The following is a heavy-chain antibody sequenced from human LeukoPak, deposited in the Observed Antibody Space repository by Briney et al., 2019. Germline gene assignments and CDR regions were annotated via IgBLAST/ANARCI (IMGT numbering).Heavy chain of an antibody. V-gene: IGHV3-74*01. J-gene: IGHJ3*01. CDR2: ISNDGSAT. CDR1: GFTLSTYL. CDR3: ARGGLDHAFDL. D-gene: IGHD3/OR15-3a*01. Sequence: SGGSLKLSCAASGFTLSTYLMYWVRQGPGKGLEYVSRISNDGSATTYADSVKGRFSISRDNAKSTVYLQMNSLRPEDTAMFYCARGGLDHAFDLWGQGTMVSVSS.